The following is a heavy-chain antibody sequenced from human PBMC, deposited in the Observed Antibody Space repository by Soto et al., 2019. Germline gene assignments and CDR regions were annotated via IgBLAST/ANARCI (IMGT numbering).Heavy chain of an antibody. CDR1: GYSFTSYW. V-gene: IGHV5-10-1*01. Sequence: RESLKISCQGAGYSFTSYWISWVRQMPGKGLEWMGRIDPSDSYTNYSPSFQGHVTISADKSISTAYLQWSSLKASDTAVYYCAKDRSENFWVYYYAMDVWGQGTAVTVSS. CDR2: IDPSDSYT. J-gene: IGHJ6*02. CDR3: AKDRSENFWVYYYAMDV. D-gene: IGHD6-19*01.